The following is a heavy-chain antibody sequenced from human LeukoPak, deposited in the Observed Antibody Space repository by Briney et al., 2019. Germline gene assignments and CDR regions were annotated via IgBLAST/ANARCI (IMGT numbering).Heavy chain of an antibody. CDR1: GFTFSDYY. CDR3: ARDEVWFGEGDDY. Sequence: GGSLRLSCAASGFTFSDYYMSWIRQAPGKGLEWVSYISSSGSTIYYADSVKGRFTIPRDNTKNSLYLQMNSLRAGDTAVYYCARDEVWFGEGDDYWGQGTLVTVSS. CDR2: ISSSGSTI. D-gene: IGHD3-10*01. J-gene: IGHJ4*02. V-gene: IGHV3-11*04.